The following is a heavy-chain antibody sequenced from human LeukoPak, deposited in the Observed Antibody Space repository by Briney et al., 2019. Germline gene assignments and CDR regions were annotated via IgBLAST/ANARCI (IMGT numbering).Heavy chain of an antibody. D-gene: IGHD3-3*01. CDR2: ISYSGGT. CDR1: GRSISSGDYY. V-gene: IGHV4-30-4*08. Sequence: PSQTLSLTCTLSGRSISSGDYYWSWIRQPPGKGLEWRGYISYSGGTYYNPSPKTRITISVDTSKNQFPLKLSSVTAADTAVYDCARDPKPTIFGVASFDYWGEGTLVTVSS. J-gene: IGHJ4*02. CDR3: ARDPKPTIFGVASFDY.